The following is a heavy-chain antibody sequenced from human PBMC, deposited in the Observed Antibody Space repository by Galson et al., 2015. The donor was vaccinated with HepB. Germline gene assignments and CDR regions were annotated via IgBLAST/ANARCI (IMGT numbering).Heavy chain of an antibody. D-gene: IGHD5-12*01. J-gene: IGHJ6*03. CDR1: GGTFSSYA. V-gene: IGHV1-69*13. CDR2: IIPIFGTA. Sequence: SVKVSCKASGGTFSSYAISWVRQAPGQGLEWMGGIIPIFGTANYAQKFQGRVTITADESTSTAYMELSSLRSEDTAVYYCAIDQGVPRSGYDSGYYYYMDVWGKGTTVTVSS. CDR3: AIDQGVPRSGYDSGYYYYMDV.